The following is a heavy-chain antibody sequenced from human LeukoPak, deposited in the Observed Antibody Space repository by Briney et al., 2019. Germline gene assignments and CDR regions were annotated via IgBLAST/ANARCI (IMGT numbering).Heavy chain of an antibody. CDR1: GFTFSDYY. Sequence: GGSLRLSCAASGFTFSDYYMSWIRQAPGKGLEWVSYISSSGSTIYYADSVKGRFTISRDNAKNSLYLQMNSLRAEDTAVYYCAREKYSSSGGLSGRAFDCWGQGTLVTVSS. D-gene: IGHD6-13*01. CDR2: ISSSGSTI. J-gene: IGHJ4*02. CDR3: AREKYSSSGGLSGRAFDC. V-gene: IGHV3-11*01.